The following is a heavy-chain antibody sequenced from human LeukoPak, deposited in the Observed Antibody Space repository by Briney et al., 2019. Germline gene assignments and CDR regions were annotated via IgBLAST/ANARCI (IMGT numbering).Heavy chain of an antibody. CDR2: IYTSGST. Sequence: SQTLSLTCTVSGGSISSGGYYWSWIRQPAGKGLEWIGRIYTSGSTNYNPSLKSRVTISVDTSKNQFSLKLSSMPAADTAVYYCAREREGVVSFYYYYMDVWGKGTTVTVSS. CDR3: AREREGVVSFYYYYMDV. CDR1: GGSISSGGYY. J-gene: IGHJ6*03. D-gene: IGHD3-16*02. V-gene: IGHV4-61*02.